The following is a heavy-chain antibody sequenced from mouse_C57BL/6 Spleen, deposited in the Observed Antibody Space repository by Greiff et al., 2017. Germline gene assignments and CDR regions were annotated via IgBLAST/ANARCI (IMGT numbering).Heavy chain of an antibody. CDR3: ARLASLRAMDY. CDR1: GYTFTSYW. Sequence: VQLQQPGAELVRPGSSVKLSCKASGYTFTSYWMDWVKQRPGQGLEWIGNIYPSDSETHYNQKFKDKATLTVDKSSSTAYMQLSSLTSEDSAVYYCARLASLRAMDYWGQGTSVTVSS. J-gene: IGHJ4*01. CDR2: IYPSDSET. V-gene: IGHV1-61*01. D-gene: IGHD1-1*01.